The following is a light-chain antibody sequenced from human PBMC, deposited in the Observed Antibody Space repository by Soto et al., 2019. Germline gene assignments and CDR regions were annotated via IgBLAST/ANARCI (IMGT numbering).Light chain of an antibody. CDR1: SSNIGAGYA. Sequence: QSALTQPPSVSGAPGQRVTISCTGSSSNIGAGYAVHWYQQLPGTAPKLLIYGNSNRPSGVPDRFSGSKSGTSASLAITGLQAEDEADYYCQSYDSSLSSYVFGTGTKVTVL. CDR3: QSYDSSLSSYV. CDR2: GNS. J-gene: IGLJ1*01. V-gene: IGLV1-40*01.